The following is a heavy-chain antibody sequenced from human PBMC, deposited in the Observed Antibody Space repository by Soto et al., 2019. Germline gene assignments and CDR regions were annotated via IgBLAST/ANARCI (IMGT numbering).Heavy chain of an antibody. CDR1: GFTFSSYA. Sequence: GGSLRLSCAASGFTFSSYAMSWVRQAPGKGLEWVSAISGSGGSTYYADSVKGRFTISRDNSKNTLYLQMNSLRAEDTAVYYCAKDIAARHYYYYGMDVWGQGTTVTVS. CDR2: ISGSGGST. CDR3: AKDIAARHYYYYGMDV. J-gene: IGHJ6*02. V-gene: IGHV3-23*01. D-gene: IGHD6-6*01.